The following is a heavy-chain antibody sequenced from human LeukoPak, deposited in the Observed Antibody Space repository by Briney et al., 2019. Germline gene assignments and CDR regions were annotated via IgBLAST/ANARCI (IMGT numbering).Heavy chain of an antibody. Sequence: PGGSLRLSCAASGFTFSSYAMSWIRQAPGKGLEWVSYISSSGSTIYYADSVKGRFTISRDNAKNSLYLQMNSLRAEDTAVYYCARSPYYYYMDVWGKGTTVTVSS. CDR3: ARSPYYYYMDV. J-gene: IGHJ6*03. CDR2: ISSSGSTI. CDR1: GFTFSSYA. V-gene: IGHV3-11*01.